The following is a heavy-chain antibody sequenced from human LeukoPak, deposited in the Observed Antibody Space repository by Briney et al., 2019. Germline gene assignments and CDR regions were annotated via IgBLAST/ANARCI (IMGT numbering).Heavy chain of an antibody. D-gene: IGHD4-23*01. J-gene: IGHJ3*02. CDR2: ISGSGTNT. Sequence: GGSLRLSCGASGFTFSNYGMTWVRQAPGKGLEWVSGISGSGTNTYYADSVRGRFTISRDNSKNTLYLQMSSLRAEVTAVYFCAKLATVIRHDAFDIWGQGTMVTVSS. CDR3: AKLATVIRHDAFDI. V-gene: IGHV3-23*01. CDR1: GFTFSNYG.